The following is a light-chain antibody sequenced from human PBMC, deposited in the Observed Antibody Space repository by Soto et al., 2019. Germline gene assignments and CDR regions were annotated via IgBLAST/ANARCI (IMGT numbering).Light chain of an antibody. CDR3: SSYAGINSV. V-gene: IGLV2-8*01. CDR2: DVS. Sequence: QSALTQPASVSGSPGQSITISCTGTSSDVGGYNYVSWYQQHPGKAPKLMIYDVSKRPSGVPDRFSGSKSGNTASLTVSGLQAEDEADYYCSSYAGINSVFGGGTKVTVL. CDR1: SSDVGGYNY. J-gene: IGLJ2*01.